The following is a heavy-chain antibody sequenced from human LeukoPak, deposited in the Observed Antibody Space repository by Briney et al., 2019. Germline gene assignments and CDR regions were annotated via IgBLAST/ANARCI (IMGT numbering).Heavy chain of an antibody. CDR2: IIPIFGTA. V-gene: IGHV1-69*05. CDR1: GGTFSSYA. D-gene: IGHD3-3*01. Sequence: SVKVSCKASGGTFSSYAISWVRQAPGQGLEWMGGIIPIFGTANYAQKFQGRVTITTDESTSTAYMELSSLRSEDTAVYYCARGGATIFGAISPYFDYGGQGTLVTVSS. CDR3: ARGGATIFGAISPYFDY. J-gene: IGHJ4*02.